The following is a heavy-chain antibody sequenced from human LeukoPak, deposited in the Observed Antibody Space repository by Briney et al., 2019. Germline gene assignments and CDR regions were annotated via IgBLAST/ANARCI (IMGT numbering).Heavy chain of an antibody. CDR2: ISSSSSYI. V-gene: IGHV3-21*01. Sequence: GGSLRLSCAASGFTFSSYSMNWVRQAPGKGLEWVSSISSSSSYIYYADSVKGRFTISRDNAKNSLYLQMNSLRAEDTAVYYCAREAAAGINYWGQGTWSPSPQ. J-gene: IGHJ4*02. D-gene: IGHD6-13*01. CDR3: AREAAAGINY. CDR1: GFTFSSYS.